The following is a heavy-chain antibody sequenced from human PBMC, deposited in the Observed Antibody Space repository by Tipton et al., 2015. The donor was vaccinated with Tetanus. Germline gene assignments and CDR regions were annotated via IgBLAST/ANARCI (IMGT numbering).Heavy chain of an antibody. J-gene: IGHJ3*01. V-gene: IGHV4-59*01. Sequence: TLSLTCTVSGDSMTRYYWSWIRQPPGKGLEWISYIFVRGSTNYNPALKSRVTISMDTSKNQISLNLTSVTAADTAVYFCARRSYSTSTRCFDAFDLWGPGTRVTVSS. D-gene: IGHD2/OR15-2a*01. CDR2: IFVRGST. CDR1: GDSMTRYY. CDR3: ARRSYSTSTRCFDAFDL.